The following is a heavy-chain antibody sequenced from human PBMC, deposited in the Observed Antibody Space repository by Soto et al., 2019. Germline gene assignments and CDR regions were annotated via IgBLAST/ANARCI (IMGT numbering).Heavy chain of an antibody. V-gene: IGHV4-59*01. Sequence: SATLSLTCTVSGGSISSYYWSWIRQPPGKGLEWIGYIYYSGSTNYNPSLKSRVTISVDTSKNQFSLKLSSVTAADTAVYYCARDRGYRNYGGSYYYDGMDVWGQGTTVTVS. CDR2: IYYSGST. D-gene: IGHD1-7*01. CDR3: ARDRGYRNYGGSYYYDGMDV. J-gene: IGHJ6*02. CDR1: GGSISSYY.